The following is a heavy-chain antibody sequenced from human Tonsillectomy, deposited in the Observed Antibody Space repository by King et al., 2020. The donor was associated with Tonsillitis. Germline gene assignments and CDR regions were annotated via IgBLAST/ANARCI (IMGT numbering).Heavy chain of an antibody. CDR3: ARGSDSLPYYYYYYGMDV. V-gene: IGHV6-1*01. J-gene: IGHJ6*02. D-gene: IGHD3-22*01. CDR2: TYYRSKWYN. CDR1: GDSVSSNSAA. Sequence: VQLQQSGPGLVKPSQTLSLTCAISGDSVSSNSAAWNWIRQSPSRGLEWLGRTYYRSKWYNDYAVSVKSRITINPDTSKNQFSLQLNSVTPEDTAVYYCARGSDSLPYYYYYYGMDVWGQGTTVTVSS.